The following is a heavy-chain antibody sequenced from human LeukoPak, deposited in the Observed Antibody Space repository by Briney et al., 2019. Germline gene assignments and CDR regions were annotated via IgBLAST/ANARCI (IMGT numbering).Heavy chain of an antibody. CDR1: GLTLSSYS. J-gene: IGHJ4*02. CDR2: ISSSSSYI. Sequence: GQSRSLSCVVSGLTLSSYSMNWDSQAAKRLLKWVSSISSSSSYIDYADAVKGRFTIYRDNAQNSLYLEMNSLRAEDTAVYYCARVSGVISNRLLYFGYWGQGTLVHVSS. V-gene: IGHV3-21*01. D-gene: IGHD2-21*01. CDR3: ARVSGVISNRLLYFGY.